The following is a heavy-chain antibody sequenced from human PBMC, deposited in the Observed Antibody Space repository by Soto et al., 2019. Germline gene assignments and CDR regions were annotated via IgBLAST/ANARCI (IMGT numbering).Heavy chain of an antibody. J-gene: IGHJ6*02. CDR3: ARHALGYSSSWYDYYGMDV. CDR1: GYSFTSYW. D-gene: IGHD6-13*01. V-gene: IGHV5-10-1*01. CDR2: IDPSDSYT. Sequence: PGESLKISCKGSGYSFTSYWISWVRQMPGKGLEWKGRIDPSDSYTNYSPSFQGHVTISADKSISTAYLQWSSLKASDTAMFYCARHALGYSSSWYDYYGMDVWGQGTTVTVSS.